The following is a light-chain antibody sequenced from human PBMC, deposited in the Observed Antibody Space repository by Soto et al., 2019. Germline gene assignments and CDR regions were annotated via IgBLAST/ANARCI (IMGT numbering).Light chain of an antibody. V-gene: IGKV3-11*01. CDR3: QQLRNWPPDFT. CDR2: DAS. CDR1: QSVSSY. Sequence: EIVLTQSPATLSLSPGERATLSCRASQSVSSYLAWYQQKPGQAPRLLIYDASNRATGIPARFSGSGTGTGFTLTISILEPEAFAVYDYQQLRNWPPDFTFGPGTKVDIK. J-gene: IGKJ3*01.